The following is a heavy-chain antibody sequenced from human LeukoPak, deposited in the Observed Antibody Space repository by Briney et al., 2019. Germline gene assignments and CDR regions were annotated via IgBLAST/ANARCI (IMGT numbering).Heavy chain of an antibody. D-gene: IGHD3-10*01. J-gene: IGHJ6*03. CDR2: IYTSGST. CDR1: GGSISTHY. V-gene: IGHV4-4*07. Sequence: SETLSLTCTVSGGSISTHYCNWVRQPAGKGLEWIGRIYTSGSTNYNPSLKSRVTMSVDTSKNQFSLKLSSVTAADTAVYYCARAIWLRYYYYYMDVWGKGTTVTVSS. CDR3: ARAIWLRYYYYYMDV.